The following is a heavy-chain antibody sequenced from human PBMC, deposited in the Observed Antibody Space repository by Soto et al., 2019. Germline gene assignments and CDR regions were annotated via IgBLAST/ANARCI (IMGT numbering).Heavy chain of an antibody. Sequence: QVQLVESGGGVVQPGRSLRLSCAASGFTFSSYGMHWVRQAPGKGLEWVAVISYDGSNKYYADSVKGRLTISRDNSKNTLYLQMNSLRAEDTAVYYCAKDSYYYDSSGYYSPGLGGMDVWGQGTTVTVSS. CDR1: GFTFSSYG. CDR3: AKDSYYYDSSGYYSPGLGGMDV. V-gene: IGHV3-30*18. J-gene: IGHJ6*02. CDR2: ISYDGSNK. D-gene: IGHD3-22*01.